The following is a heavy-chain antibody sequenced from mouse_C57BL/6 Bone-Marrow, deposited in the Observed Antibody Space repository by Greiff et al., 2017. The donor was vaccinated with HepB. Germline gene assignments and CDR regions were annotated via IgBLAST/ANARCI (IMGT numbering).Heavy chain of an antibody. CDR1: GFTIKNTY. J-gene: IGHJ3*01. Sequence: EVQLQQSVAELVRPGASVKLSCTASGFTIKNTYMHWVKQRPEQGLEWIGRIDPANGNTKYAPKVQGKATITADPSSNTAYLQLSSLTSEDTAIYYCARSYGYDVWFAYWGQGTLVTVSA. CDR2: IDPANGNT. D-gene: IGHD2-2*01. V-gene: IGHV14-3*01. CDR3: ARSYGYDVWFAY.